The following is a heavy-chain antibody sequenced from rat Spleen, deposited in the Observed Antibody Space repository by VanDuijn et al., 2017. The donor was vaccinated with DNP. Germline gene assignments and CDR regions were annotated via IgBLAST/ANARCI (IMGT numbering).Heavy chain of an antibody. CDR1: RITFSDHN. J-gene: IGHJ2*01. CDR3: ARRNVSGYNSFDY. Sequence: EVQLVESGGGLVQPGWSLKLSCEVSRITFSDHNMAWVRQAPKNSLEWVATISSDGRDTYYRDSVKGRFSISRDNAKNTRYLQMNSLRSEDTATYYCARRNVSGYNSFDYWGQGVMVTVSS. D-gene: IGHD1-2*01. CDR2: ISSDGRDT. V-gene: IGHV5-7*01.